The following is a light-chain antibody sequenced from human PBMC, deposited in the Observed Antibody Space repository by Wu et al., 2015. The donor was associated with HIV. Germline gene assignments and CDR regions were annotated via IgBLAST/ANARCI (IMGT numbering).Light chain of an antibody. CDR2: DAS. CDR1: QDIVTY. CDR3: QQLNSFPLT. Sequence: IQLTQSPSSLSASLGDRVTITCRASQDIVTYVAWYQQTPGTAPRVLIYDASTLQVGVSSRFSGSGSGTEFTLSINGLQRGDFAIYYCQQLNSFPLTFGQGTRLEI. J-gene: IGKJ5*01. V-gene: IGKV1-9*01.